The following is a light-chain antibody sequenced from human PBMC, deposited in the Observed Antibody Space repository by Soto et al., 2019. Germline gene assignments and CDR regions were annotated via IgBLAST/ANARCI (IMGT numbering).Light chain of an antibody. CDR1: SSDVGGYNY. V-gene: IGLV2-14*01. Sequence: QSLLTQPASLSGSPGQSITISCTGTSSDVGGYNYVSWYQQHPGKGPKLMIYEVSNRPSGVSNRFSGSRSGNTASLTISGLQAEDEADYYCSSYTSINSYVFGSGTKVTVL. CDR2: EVS. J-gene: IGLJ1*01. CDR3: SSYTSINSYV.